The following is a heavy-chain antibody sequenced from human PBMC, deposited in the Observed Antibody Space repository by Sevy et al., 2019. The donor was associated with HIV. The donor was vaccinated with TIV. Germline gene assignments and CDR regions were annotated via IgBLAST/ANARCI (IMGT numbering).Heavy chain of an antibody. CDR2: ISGSGGST. CDR1: GFTFSSYA. J-gene: IGHJ6*02. D-gene: IGHD3-3*01. CDR3: AKDQTLYYDFWSGYYTGSGYYYYYGMDV. V-gene: IGHV3-23*01. Sequence: GGSLRLSCAASGFTFSSYAMSWVRQAPGKGLEWVSAISGSGGSTYYADSVKGRFTISRDNSKNTLYLQMNSLRAEDKSVYYCAKDQTLYYDFWSGYYTGSGYYYYYGMDVWGQGTTVTVSS.